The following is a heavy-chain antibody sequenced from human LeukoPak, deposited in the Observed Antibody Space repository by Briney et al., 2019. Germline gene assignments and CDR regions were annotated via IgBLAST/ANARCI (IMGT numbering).Heavy chain of an antibody. CDR3: AKVRWDNSGWYYLDN. Sequence: GGSLRLSCAASGFTFRSYGIHWVRQAPGKGLEWVAVISYDGSNKYYADSVKGRFTISRDNSKNTLYLQMNSLRAEDTAVYYCAKVRWDNSGWYYLDNWGQGVLVTVSS. J-gene: IGHJ4*02. CDR1: GFTFRSYG. CDR2: ISYDGSNK. D-gene: IGHD6-19*01. V-gene: IGHV3-30*18.